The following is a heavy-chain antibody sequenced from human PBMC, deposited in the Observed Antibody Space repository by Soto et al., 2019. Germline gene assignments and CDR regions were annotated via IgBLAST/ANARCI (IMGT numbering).Heavy chain of an antibody. CDR3: ARDSSRVGSGLDY. Sequence: GGSLRLSCAASGFTFSSYGMHWVRQAPGKGLEWVAVISYDGSNKYYADSVKGRFTISRDNSKNTLYLQMNSLRAEDTAVYYCARDSSRVGSGLDYWGQGTLVTVSS. CDR2: ISYDGSNK. D-gene: IGHD2-2*01. V-gene: IGHV3-30*03. CDR1: GFTFSSYG. J-gene: IGHJ4*02.